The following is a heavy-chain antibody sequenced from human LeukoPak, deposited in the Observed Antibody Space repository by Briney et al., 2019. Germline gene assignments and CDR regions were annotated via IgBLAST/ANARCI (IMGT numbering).Heavy chain of an antibody. D-gene: IGHD2-15*01. CDR2: ISGGGTTI. J-gene: IGHJ4*02. CDR3: ASLAFCSGGSCYSFDY. Sequence: GGSLRLSCAASGFTFSSYEMNWVRQAPGQGLEWVSYISGGGTTIYYADSVKGRFTISRDNARNSLYLHMNSLRAEDTAVYYCASLAFCSGGSCYSFDYWGQGTLVTVSS. CDR1: GFTFSSYE. V-gene: IGHV3-48*03.